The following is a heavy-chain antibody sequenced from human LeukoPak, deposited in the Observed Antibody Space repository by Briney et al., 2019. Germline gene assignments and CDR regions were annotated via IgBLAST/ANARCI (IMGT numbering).Heavy chain of an antibody. CDR1: GGTFSSYA. CDR3: ARDVGEYCSSTNCYASHY. V-gene: IGHV1-69*06. D-gene: IGHD2-2*01. CDR2: IIPIFGTA. J-gene: IGHJ4*02. Sequence: SVKVSCKASGGTFSSYAISWVRQAPGQGLEWMGGIIPIFGTANYAQKFRGRVTITADRSTRTAYMELSSLRSDDTAVYYCARDVGEYCSSTNCYASHYWGQGTLVTVSS.